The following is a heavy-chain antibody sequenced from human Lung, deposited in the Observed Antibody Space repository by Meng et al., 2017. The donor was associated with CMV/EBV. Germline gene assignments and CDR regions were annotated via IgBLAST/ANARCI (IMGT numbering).Heavy chain of an antibody. J-gene: IGHJ5*02. Sequence: KASGYTFTGYYMRWVRQAPGQGLEWMGWINPNSGGTNYAQKFQGRVTMTRDTSISTAYMELSRLRSDDTAVYYCARRYSSGYSNWFDPWGQGTLVTVSS. D-gene: IGHD3-22*01. CDR2: INPNSGGT. CDR3: ARRYSSGYSNWFDP. CDR1: GYTFTGYY. V-gene: IGHV1-2*02.